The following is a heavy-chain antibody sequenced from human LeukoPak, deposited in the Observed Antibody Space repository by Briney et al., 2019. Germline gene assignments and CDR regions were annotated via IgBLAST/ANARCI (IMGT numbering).Heavy chain of an antibody. CDR3: ARTYYYDSSGYLV. Sequence: KPSETLSLTCTVSGGSISSYYWSWIRQPPGKGLEWIGYIYYSGSTNYNPSLKSRVTISVDMSKNQFSLKLSSVTAADTAVYYCARTYYYDSSGYLVWGQGTMVTVSS. J-gene: IGHJ3*01. CDR1: GGSISSYY. V-gene: IGHV4-59*01. CDR2: IYYSGST. D-gene: IGHD3-22*01.